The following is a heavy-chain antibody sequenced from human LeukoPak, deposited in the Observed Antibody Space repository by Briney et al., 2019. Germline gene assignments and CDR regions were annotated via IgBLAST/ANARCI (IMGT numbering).Heavy chain of an antibody. D-gene: IGHD4-11*01. CDR1: GGSFSDYY. CDR2: IRSKAYGGTT. CDR3: TADVLINSAVDY. V-gene: IGHV3-49*04. Sequence: QPSETLSLTCAVYGGSFSDYYMDWVRQAPGKGLEWVGFIRSKAYGGTTEYAASVKGRFTISRDDSKSIAYLQMNSLKIEDTGMYFCTADVLINSAVDYRGQGTLVTVSS. J-gene: IGHJ4*02.